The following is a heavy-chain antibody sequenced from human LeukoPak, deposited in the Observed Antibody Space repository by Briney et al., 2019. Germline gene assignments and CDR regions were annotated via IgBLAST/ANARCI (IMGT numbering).Heavy chain of an antibody. D-gene: IGHD3-10*01. CDR3: TTYYDGESTEYFQH. CDR1: GFTFSNAW. CDR2: IKSKTDGGTA. V-gene: IGHV3-15*01. J-gene: IGHJ1*01. Sequence: GGSLRLYCAASGFTFSNAWMSWVRQAPGKGLEWVGRIKSKTDGGTADYYAAPVKGRFTISRDDPKNTLYLQMSGLKTEDTAVYYCTTYYDGESTEYFQHWGQGTLVTVSS.